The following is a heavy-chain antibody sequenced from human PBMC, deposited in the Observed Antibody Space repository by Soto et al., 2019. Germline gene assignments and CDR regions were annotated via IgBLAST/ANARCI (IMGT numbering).Heavy chain of an antibody. V-gene: IGHV4-38-2*02. CDR3: AREKVGTTFFDN. CDR2: IYPSVSS. J-gene: IGHJ4*02. D-gene: IGHD1-1*01. Sequence: SETLSLTCSVSGFAISCGYYWSWVRQPPGKGLEWIGSIYPSVSSYHNPSLATRLRLSIDTSKNQFTLNLTSVTAADTALYFCAREKVGTTFFDNWGQGIQVTVPQ. CDR1: GFAISCGYY.